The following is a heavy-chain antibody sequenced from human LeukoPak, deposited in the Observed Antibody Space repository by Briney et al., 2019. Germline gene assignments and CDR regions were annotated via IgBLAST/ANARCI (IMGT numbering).Heavy chain of an antibody. CDR2: INPNSGGT. CDR3: ARDQGGYSYGEIDY. CDR1: GYTFTGYY. J-gene: IGHJ4*02. D-gene: IGHD5-18*01. Sequence: ASVKVSCKASGYTFTGYYMHWVRQAPGQGLEWMGWINPNSGGTNYAQKFQGRVTMTRDTSISTAYMELSRLRSEDTAVYYCARDQGGYSYGEIDYWGQGTLVTVSS. V-gene: IGHV1-2*02.